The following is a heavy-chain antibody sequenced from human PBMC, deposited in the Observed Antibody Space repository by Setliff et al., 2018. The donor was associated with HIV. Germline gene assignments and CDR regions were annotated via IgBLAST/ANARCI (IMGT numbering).Heavy chain of an antibody. J-gene: IGHJ6*02. CDR1: GFTFSSYS. V-gene: IGHV3-48*01. Sequence: PGGSLRLSCAASGFTFSSYSMNWVRQAPGKGLEWVSYISSSSSTIYYADSVKGRFTISRDNAKNSLYLQMSSLRAEDTAVYYCARDGPGLSKADYYGMDVWGQGTKVTVSS. CDR3: ARDGPGLSKADYYGMDV. CDR2: ISSSSSTI.